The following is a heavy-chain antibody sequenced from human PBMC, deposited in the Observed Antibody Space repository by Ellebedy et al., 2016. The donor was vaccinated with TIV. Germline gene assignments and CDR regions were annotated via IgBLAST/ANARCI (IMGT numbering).Heavy chain of an antibody. CDR3: AKEEKYYDILPGSLDF. Sequence: GESLKISCAASGFTFSSHSMRWVRQAPGKGLEWLSAPSGSRGSTYYADSVKGRFTISRDNSKNTLYLQMNSLRAEDTAIYNCAKEEKYYDILPGSLDFWGQGTLVTVSS. CDR2: PSGSRGST. D-gene: IGHD3-9*01. CDR1: GFTFSSHS. J-gene: IGHJ4*02. V-gene: IGHV3-23*01.